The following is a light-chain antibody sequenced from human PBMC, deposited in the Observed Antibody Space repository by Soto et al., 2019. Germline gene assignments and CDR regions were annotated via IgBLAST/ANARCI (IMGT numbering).Light chain of an antibody. Sequence: EVVMTQSPATLSVSPGERATLSCRASQSVNSYVAWYQQKPGRAPRLLIYGASTRVTGIPARFSGSGYGTEFTLTISSLQSEDVAVYYCQQYDDWPPYTFGQGTKLEIK. CDR3: QQYDDWPPYT. J-gene: IGKJ2*01. CDR1: QSVNSY. V-gene: IGKV3-15*01. CDR2: GAS.